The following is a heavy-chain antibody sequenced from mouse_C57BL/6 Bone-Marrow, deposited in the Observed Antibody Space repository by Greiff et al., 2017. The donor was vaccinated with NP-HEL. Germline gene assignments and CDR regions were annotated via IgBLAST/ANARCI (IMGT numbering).Heavy chain of an antibody. D-gene: IGHD1-1*01. CDR2: INPSNGGT. CDR3: ARRDYYGSSSDYFDY. J-gene: IGHJ2*01. Sequence: QVHVKQPGTELVKPGASVKLSCKASGYTFTSYWMHWVKQRPGQGLEWIGNINPSNGGTNYNEKFKSKATLTVDKSSSTAYMQLSSLTSEDSAVYYCARRDYYGSSSDYFDYWGQGTTLTVSS. CDR1: GYTFTSYW. V-gene: IGHV1-53*01.